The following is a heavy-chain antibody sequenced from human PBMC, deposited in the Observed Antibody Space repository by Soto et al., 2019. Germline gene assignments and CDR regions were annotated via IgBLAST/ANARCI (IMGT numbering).Heavy chain of an antibody. Sequence: HPGGSLRLSCAASGFIFSNYCMHWVCRAPGKGLVWVSRINSDGSSTSYADSVKGRFTISRDNAKNTLYLQMNSLRAEDTAVYYCVRDLAYCTSTRCDGYGVDVWGQGTTVTVYS. CDR1: GFIFSNYC. CDR3: VRDLAYCTSTRCDGYGVDV. CDR2: INSDGSST. J-gene: IGHJ6*02. D-gene: IGHD2-2*01. V-gene: IGHV3-74*01.